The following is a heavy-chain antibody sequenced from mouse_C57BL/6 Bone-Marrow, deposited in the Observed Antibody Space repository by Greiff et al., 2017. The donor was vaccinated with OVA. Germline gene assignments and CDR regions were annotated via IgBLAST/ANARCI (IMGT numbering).Heavy chain of an antibody. D-gene: IGHD4-1*01. V-gene: IGHV3-8*01. CDR1: GYSIPSDY. J-gene: IGHJ4*01. Sequence: EVMLVESGPGLAKPSQTLSLTCSVTGYSIPSDYWNWLRKFPGNKLEYMGYISYSGSTYYNPSLKSRISITRDTSKNQYYLQLNSVTTEDTATYYCARNSGTGAMDYWGQGTSVTVSS. CDR3: ARNSGTGAMDY. CDR2: ISYSGST.